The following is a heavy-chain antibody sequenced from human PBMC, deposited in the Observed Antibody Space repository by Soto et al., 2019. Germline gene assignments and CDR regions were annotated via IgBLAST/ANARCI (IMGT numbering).Heavy chain of an antibody. Sequence: SETLSLTCTVSGGSISNYYWSWIRQHPGKGLEWIGYIYYSGNTYYNPSLKSRVTISVDTSKNQFSLKLTSVTAADTAVYYCARSVFPWGQGTLVTSPQ. CDR3: ARSVFP. CDR1: GGSISNYY. J-gene: IGHJ5*02. CDR2: IYYSGNT. V-gene: IGHV4-59*06.